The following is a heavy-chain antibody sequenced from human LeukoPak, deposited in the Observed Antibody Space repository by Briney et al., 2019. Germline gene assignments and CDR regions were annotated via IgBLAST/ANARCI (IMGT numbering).Heavy chain of an antibody. CDR2: IYYRGSA. J-gene: IGHJ5*01. D-gene: IGHD4-11*01. V-gene: IGHV4-59*08. CDR1: VDSINSYY. CDR3: ARPLHDWFDS. Sequence: SETLSLTCTVSVDSINSYYWSWIRQPPGKGLEWLGYIYYRGSANYNPSLKSRVTISIDASKNQFSLKLTSVTAADTAVYYCARPLHDWFDSWGQGTLATVSS.